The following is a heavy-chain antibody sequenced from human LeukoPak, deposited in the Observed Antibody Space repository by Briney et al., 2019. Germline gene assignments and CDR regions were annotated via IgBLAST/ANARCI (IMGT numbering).Heavy chain of an antibody. J-gene: IGHJ4*02. CDR1: GGSISSSSYY. CDR3: ARHGRGVQLWQQVDY. CDR2: IYYSGST. V-gene: IGHV4-39*01. D-gene: IGHD5-18*01. Sequence: SETLSLTCTVSGGSISSSSYYWGWIRQPPGKGLEWIGSIYYSGSTYYNPSLKSRVTISVDTSKNQFSLKQSSVTAADTAVYYCARHGRGVQLWQQVDYWGQGTLVTVSS.